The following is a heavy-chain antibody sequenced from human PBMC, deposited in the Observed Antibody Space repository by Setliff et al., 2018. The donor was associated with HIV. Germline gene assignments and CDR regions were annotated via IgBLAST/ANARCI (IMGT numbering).Heavy chain of an antibody. J-gene: IGHJ4*02. CDR1: GFPFSSYS. CDR2: ISSSSSTI. CDR3: ARKTAYDYGSGTYYKFDY. V-gene: IGHV3-48*02. D-gene: IGHD3-10*01. Sequence: LRLSCAASGFPFSSYSMTWVRQAPGKGLEWVSYISSSSSTIYYADTVKGRFTISRDNAKNTLDLQMNSLRDDDTAVYYCARKTAYDYGSGTYYKFDYWGQGTLVTVSS.